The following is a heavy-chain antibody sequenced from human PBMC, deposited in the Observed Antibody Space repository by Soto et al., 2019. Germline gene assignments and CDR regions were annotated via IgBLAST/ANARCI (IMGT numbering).Heavy chain of an antibody. CDR2: INSDGSST. D-gene: IGHD3-10*01. J-gene: IGHJ4*02. CDR3: AKDRPLYGSGSYSRQVPLDY. CDR1: GFTFSSYW. V-gene: IGHV3-74*01. Sequence: GGSLRLSCAASGFTFSSYWMHWVRQAPGKGLVWVSRINSDGSSTSYADSVKGRFTISRDNAKNTLYLQMNSLRAEDTAVYYCAKDRPLYGSGSYSRQVPLDYWGQGTLVTVSS.